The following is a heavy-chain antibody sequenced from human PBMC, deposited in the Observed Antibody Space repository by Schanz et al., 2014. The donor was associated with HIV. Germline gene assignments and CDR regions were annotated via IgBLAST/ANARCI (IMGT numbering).Heavy chain of an antibody. V-gene: IGHV1-69*06. Sequence: QVHLVQSGGEVEKPGSSVKVSCKPSGGTFSTYAVSWGRQAPGQGLEYMGGIPPIFGSPKYAQKFQGRVTLTRDTTATTVYMELSSLKSEDTAVYYCARTHYSVVSSRAMDVWGQGTTVTVSS. D-gene: IGHD2-15*01. CDR2: IPPIFGSP. CDR3: ARTHYSVVSSRAMDV. CDR1: GGTFSTYA. J-gene: IGHJ6*02.